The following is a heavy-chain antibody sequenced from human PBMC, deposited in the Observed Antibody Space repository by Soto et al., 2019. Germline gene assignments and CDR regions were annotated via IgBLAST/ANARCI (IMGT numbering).Heavy chain of an antibody. CDR3: ARRGYYDSSGYYRGYYFDY. CDR1: GGAISSSSYY. V-gene: IGHV4-39*01. J-gene: IGHJ4*02. D-gene: IGHD3-22*01. Sequence: PSETLSLTCTVSGGAISSSSYYWGWIRQPPGKGLEWIGSIYYSGSTYYNPSLKSRVTISVDTSKNQFSLKLSSVTAADTAVYYCARRGYYDSSGYYRGYYFDYWGQGTLVTVSS. CDR2: IYYSGST.